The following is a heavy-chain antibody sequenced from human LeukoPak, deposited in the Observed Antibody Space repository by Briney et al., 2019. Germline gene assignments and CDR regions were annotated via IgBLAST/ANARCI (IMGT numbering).Heavy chain of an antibody. CDR3: ARGPTVTFNYHYGMDV. V-gene: IGHV3-33*01. Sequence: GRSLRLSCAASGCTFSSYGMHWVRQAPGKGLEWVAVIWYDGSNKYYADSVKGRFTISRDNSKNTLYLQMNSLKTEDTAVYYCARGPTVTFNYHYGMDVWGQGTTVTVSS. D-gene: IGHD4-17*01. CDR1: GCTFSSYG. J-gene: IGHJ6*02. CDR2: IWYDGSNK.